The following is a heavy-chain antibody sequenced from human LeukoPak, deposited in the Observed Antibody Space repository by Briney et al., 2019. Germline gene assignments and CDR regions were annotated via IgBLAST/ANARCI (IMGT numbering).Heavy chain of an antibody. D-gene: IGHD2-21*01. CDR2: INPNSGGT. CDR3: ATETIRTSAFDY. J-gene: IGHJ4*02. V-gene: IGHV1-2*02. Sequence: ASVKVSCKASGYTFTGYYMHWVRQAPGQGLEWMGWINPNSGGTNYAQKFQGRVTMTRDTSISTAYMELSSLRSEDTAVYYCATETIRTSAFDYWGQGTLVTVSS. CDR1: GYTFTGYY.